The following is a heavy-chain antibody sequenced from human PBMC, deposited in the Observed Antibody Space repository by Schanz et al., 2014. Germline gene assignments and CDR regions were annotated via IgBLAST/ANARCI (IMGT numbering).Heavy chain of an antibody. CDR3: AGAFDSSGYYFDY. Sequence: EVQLVESGGGLVQPGESLRLSCAASGFSFSGYGMHWVRQAPGKGLEWVGHIRSKPNNYATEYAASMKGRFTISRDDSKNTTYLQMNSLKTEDTAVYYCAGAFDSSGYYFDYWGQGTLVTVSS. D-gene: IGHD3-22*01. J-gene: IGHJ4*02. CDR2: IRSKPNNYAT. CDR1: GFSFSGYG. V-gene: IGHV3-73*01.